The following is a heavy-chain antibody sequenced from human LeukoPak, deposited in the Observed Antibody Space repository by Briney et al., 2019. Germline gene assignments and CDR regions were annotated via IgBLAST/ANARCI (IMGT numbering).Heavy chain of an antibody. CDR3: AAQRYEGQCCSFDP. CDR2: IVVSSGYR. D-gene: IGHD1-14*01. CDR1: GFTFGTST. J-gene: IGHJ5*02. V-gene: IGHV1-58*02. Sequence: SVKVSFKTSGFTFGTSTTQGVRQAPGQGLEWIGWIVVSSGYREYAQKLQKRVTITTDMSTSTSYLELRSLEFEDTAVYYCAAQRYEGQCCSFDPWGQGTLVTVSS.